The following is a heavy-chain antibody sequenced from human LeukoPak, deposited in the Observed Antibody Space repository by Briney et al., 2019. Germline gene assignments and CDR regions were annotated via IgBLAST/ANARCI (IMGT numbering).Heavy chain of an antibody. CDR2: ISGSGGST. D-gene: IGHD3-10*01. CDR1: GFTFSSYA. Sequence: GGSLRLSCAASGFTFSSYAMGWVRQAPGKGLEWVSAISGSGGSTYYAVSVKGRFTIPRDNSKNTLYLQMNTLRADDTAVYYCAKEGGAYYYGSGSYYFDYWGQGTLVTVSS. CDR3: AKEGGAYYYGSGSYYFDY. J-gene: IGHJ4*02. V-gene: IGHV3-23*01.